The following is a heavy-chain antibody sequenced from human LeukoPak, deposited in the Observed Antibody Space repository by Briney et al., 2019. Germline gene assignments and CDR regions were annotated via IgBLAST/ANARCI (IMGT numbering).Heavy chain of an antibody. Sequence: NPGGSLRLSCAASGFTFSSYSMNWVRQAPGKGLEWVSSISSSSSYIYYADSVKGRFTISRDNAKNSLYLQMNSLRAEDTAVYYWARPRSGTYWYFDLWGRGTLVTVSS. V-gene: IGHV3-21*01. J-gene: IGHJ2*01. D-gene: IGHD1-14*01. CDR3: ARPRSGTYWYFDL. CDR1: GFTFSSYS. CDR2: ISSSSSYI.